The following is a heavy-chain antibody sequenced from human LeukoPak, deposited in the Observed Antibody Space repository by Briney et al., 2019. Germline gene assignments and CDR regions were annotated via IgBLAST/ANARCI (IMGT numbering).Heavy chain of an antibody. CDR3: ARGYSNHGGGY. CDR1: GFTFSNYS. CDR2: ISSSNGFK. D-gene: IGHD4-11*01. V-gene: IGHV3-21*01. Sequence: PGGSLRLSCAPSGFTFSNYSLNWVRQAPGKGLEWVSYISSSNGFKHYADSVKGRFTISRDNTKNSLYLQMNSLRAEDTAVYYCARGYSNHGGGYWGQGTLVTVSS. J-gene: IGHJ4*02.